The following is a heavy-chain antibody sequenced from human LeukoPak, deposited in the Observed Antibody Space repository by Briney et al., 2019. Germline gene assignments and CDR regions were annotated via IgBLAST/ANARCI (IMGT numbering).Heavy chain of an antibody. D-gene: IGHD3-10*01. Sequence: SETLSLTCTVSGGSISSSSYYWGWIRQPPGKGLEWIGSIYYSGSTYYNPSLKSRVTISVDTSKNQFSLKLSSVTAADTAVYYCARGSMVRGVPLPRRPNWFDPWGQGTLVTVSS. CDR3: ARGSMVRGVPLPRRPNWFDP. V-gene: IGHV4-39*07. CDR2: IYYSGST. CDR1: GGSISSSSYY. J-gene: IGHJ5*02.